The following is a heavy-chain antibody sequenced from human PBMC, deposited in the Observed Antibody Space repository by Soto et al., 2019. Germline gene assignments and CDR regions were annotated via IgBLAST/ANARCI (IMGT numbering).Heavy chain of an antibody. Sequence: GGSLRLSCAASGFTFSSYGMHWVRQAPGKGLEWVAVISYDGSNKYYADSVKGRFTISRDNSKNTLYLQMNSLRAEDTAVYYCAKFEVRRGSWYDAFDIWGQGTMVTVSS. CDR1: GFTFSSYG. V-gene: IGHV3-30*18. J-gene: IGHJ3*02. CDR3: AKFEVRRGSWYDAFDI. CDR2: ISYDGSNK. D-gene: IGHD6-13*01.